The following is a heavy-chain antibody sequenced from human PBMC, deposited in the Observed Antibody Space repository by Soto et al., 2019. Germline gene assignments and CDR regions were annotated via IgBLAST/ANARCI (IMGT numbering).Heavy chain of an antibody. V-gene: IGHV3-23*01. Sequence: GGSLRLSCGASGFTFSVYAMTWVRQAPGKGLEWVSAISGNGGSTYYADSVKGRFTISRDNSKSTLHLQMNSLRVEDTAVYYCAKDRNFGPPLVRFVSWGPGTLVTV. CDR1: GFTFSVYA. CDR2: ISGNGGST. J-gene: IGHJ4*02. D-gene: IGHD6-6*01. CDR3: AKDRNFGPPLVRFVS.